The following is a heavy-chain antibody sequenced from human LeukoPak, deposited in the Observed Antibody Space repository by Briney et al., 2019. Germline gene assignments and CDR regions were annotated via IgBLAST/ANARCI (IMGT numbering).Heavy chain of an antibody. CDR1: GYTFTSYG. Sequence: ASVKVSCKASGYTFTSYGISWVRRAPGQGLEWMGWISAYNDNTNYAQKLQGRVTMTTDTSTSTAYMELRSLRSDDTAVYYCARAPGAYHLRLYYYYYGMDVWGQGTTVTVSS. V-gene: IGHV1-18*01. CDR2: ISAYNDNT. D-gene: IGHD1-26*01. CDR3: ARAPGAYHLRLYYYYYGMDV. J-gene: IGHJ6*02.